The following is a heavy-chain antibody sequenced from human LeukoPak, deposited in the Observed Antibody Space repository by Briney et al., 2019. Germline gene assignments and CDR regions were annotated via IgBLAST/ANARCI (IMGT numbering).Heavy chain of an antibody. CDR1: GFTLSSYW. Sequence: PGGSLRLSCAASGFTLSSYWMSWVRQAPGKGLEWVANIKQDGSEEYYVDSVKGRFPISSDNAKNSLYLQMNSLRAEDTAVYYCARDPYSSGWYGNENYYWFDPWGQGTLVTVSS. J-gene: IGHJ5*02. CDR2: IKQDGSEE. D-gene: IGHD6-19*01. V-gene: IGHV3-7*01. CDR3: ARDPYSSGWYGNENYYWFDP.